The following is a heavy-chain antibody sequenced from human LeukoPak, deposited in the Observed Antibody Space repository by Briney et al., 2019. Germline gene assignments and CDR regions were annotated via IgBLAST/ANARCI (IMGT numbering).Heavy chain of an antibody. CDR3: ARGLSMTGDFDY. CDR1: GFTFSSYA. J-gene: IGHJ4*02. D-gene: IGHD1-20*01. CDR2: ISYDGSNK. V-gene: IGHV3-30*04. Sequence: GGSLRLSCAASGFTFSSYAMHWVRQAPGKGLEWVAVISYDGSNKYYADSVKGRFTISRDNSKNTLYLQMNSLRAEDTAVYYCARGLSMTGDFDYWGQGTLVTVSS.